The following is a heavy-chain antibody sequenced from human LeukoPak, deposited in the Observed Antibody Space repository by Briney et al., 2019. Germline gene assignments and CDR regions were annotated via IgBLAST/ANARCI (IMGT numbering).Heavy chain of an antibody. D-gene: IGHD5-18*01. Sequence: SETLSLTCTVSGGSISSGSYYWSWIRQPAGKGLEWIGRIYTSGSTNYNPSLKSRVTISVDTSKNQFSLKLSSVTAADTAVYYCARERKLTDTANPRISDYWGQGTLVTVSS. CDR1: GGSISSGSYY. V-gene: IGHV4-61*02. J-gene: IGHJ4*02. CDR3: ARERKLTDTANPRISDY. CDR2: IYTSGST.